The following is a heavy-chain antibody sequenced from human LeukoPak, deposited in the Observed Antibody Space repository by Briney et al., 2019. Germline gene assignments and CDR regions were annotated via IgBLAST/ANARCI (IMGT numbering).Heavy chain of an antibody. V-gene: IGHV4-30-2*01. J-gene: IGHJ4*02. CDR2: IYHSGST. CDR1: GGSISSGGYS. D-gene: IGHD3-22*01. CDR3: ARATYYYDSSGYFDY. Sequence: SQTLSLTCAVSGGSISSGGYSWSWIRQPPGKGLEWIGYIYHSGSTYYNPSLKSRVTISVDRSKNQFSLKLSSVTAADTAVYYCARATYYYDSSGYFDYWGQGTLVTVSS.